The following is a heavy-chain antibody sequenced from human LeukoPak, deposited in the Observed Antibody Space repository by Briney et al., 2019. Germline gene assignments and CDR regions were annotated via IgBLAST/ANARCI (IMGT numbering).Heavy chain of an antibody. CDR2: ISSIGSTI. CDR1: GFTFSTYT. CDR3: ARDHYYDSSKGWVDY. V-gene: IGHV3-48*04. Sequence: GGSLRLSCAASGFTFSTYTMNWVRQAPGKGLEWVSSISSIGSTIYYADSVKGRFTVSRDNAKNSVYLQMNSLRAEDTAVYYCARDHYYDSSKGWVDYWGQGTLVTVSS. J-gene: IGHJ4*02. D-gene: IGHD3-22*01.